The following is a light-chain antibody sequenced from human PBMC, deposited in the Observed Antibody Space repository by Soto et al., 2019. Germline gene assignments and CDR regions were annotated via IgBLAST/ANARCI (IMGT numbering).Light chain of an antibody. CDR2: AAS. J-gene: IGKJ2*01. V-gene: IGKV1-39*01. CDR1: QSISRF. CDR3: QQSYSIPYT. Sequence: DIQMTQSPSSLSASVGDRVTVTCRTSQSISRFLNWYQQKPGKAPKLLISAASSFHSGVPSRFSGSGSGTDFALSSSSLQPEDFATYCCQQSYSIPYTFGQGTKLEI.